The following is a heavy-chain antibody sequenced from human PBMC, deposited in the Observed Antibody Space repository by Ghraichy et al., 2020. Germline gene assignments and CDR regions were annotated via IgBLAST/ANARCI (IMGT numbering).Heavy chain of an antibody. CDR1: GFTFSSYS. J-gene: IGHJ4*02. V-gene: IGHV3-21*01. CDR2: ISSSSSYI. D-gene: IGHD3-22*01. CDR3: ARGEAGDDSSGYYYIYADY. Sequence: GGSLRLSCAASGFTFSSYSMNWVRQAPGKGLEWVSSISSSSSYIYYADSVKGRFTISRDNAKNSLYLTMNSLRAEDPAVYYCARGEAGDDSSGYYYIYADYWGQGTLVTVSS.